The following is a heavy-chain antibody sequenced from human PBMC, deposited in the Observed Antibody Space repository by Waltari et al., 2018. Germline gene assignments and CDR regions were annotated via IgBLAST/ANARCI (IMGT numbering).Heavy chain of an antibody. D-gene: IGHD2-15*01. CDR3: ARDRWQKIDY. V-gene: IGHV3-21*01. CDR1: GFTFRSYS. Sequence: EVQLVESGGGLVKPGGSLRLSCAASGFTFRSYSMNWVRQAPGKGLEWVSSISSSSSYIYYADSVKGRFTISRDNAKNSLYLQMNSLRAEDTAVYYCARDRWQKIDYWGQGTLVTVSS. J-gene: IGHJ4*02. CDR2: ISSSSSYI.